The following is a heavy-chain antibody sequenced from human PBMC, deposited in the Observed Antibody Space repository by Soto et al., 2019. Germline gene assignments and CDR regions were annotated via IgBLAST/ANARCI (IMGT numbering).Heavy chain of an antibody. CDR1: GFTFSRYW. Sequence: HPGGSLRLSCAASGFTFSRYWMHWVRQAPGKGLVWVSRINSDGSRTTYADSVRGRFTISRDNAKNTLYLEMNSLRAEDTAAYYCTSTRWETDRWFDPWGQGTQVTVSS. D-gene: IGHD1-26*01. J-gene: IGHJ5*02. CDR2: INSDGSRT. CDR3: TSTRWETDRWFDP. V-gene: IGHV3-74*03.